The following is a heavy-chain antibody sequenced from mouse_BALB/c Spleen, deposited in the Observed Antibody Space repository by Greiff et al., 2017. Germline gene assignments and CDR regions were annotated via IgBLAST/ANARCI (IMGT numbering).Heavy chain of an antibody. V-gene: IGHV1-69*02. CDR3: TRRPGTGGYFDY. CDR2: IYPSDSYT. CDR1: GYTFTSYW. D-gene: IGHD4-1*01. J-gene: IGHJ2*01. Sequence: VQLQQPGAELVRPGASVKLSCKASGYTFTSYWINWVKQRPGQGLEWIGNIYPSDSYTNYNQKFKDKATLTVDKSSSTAYMQLSSPTSEDSAVYYCTRRPGTGGYFDYWGQGTTLTVSS.